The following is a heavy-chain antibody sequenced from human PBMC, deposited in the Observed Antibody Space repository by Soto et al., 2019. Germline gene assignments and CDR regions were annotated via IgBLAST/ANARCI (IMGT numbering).Heavy chain of an antibody. CDR1: GGTFSSYA. CDR3: AIGSTVSGDFEF. V-gene: IGHV1-69*01. Sequence: QVQMGQSGAEVKKPGSSVKVSCKASGGTFSSYAINWVRQAPGQGLEWMGAFVPIVGTADYAQKFQGRVTITADESTNTAYMELSSLTSEDTAVYYCAIGSTVSGDFEFWGQGTLVSVSS. J-gene: IGHJ4*02. D-gene: IGHD1-26*01. CDR2: FVPIVGTA.